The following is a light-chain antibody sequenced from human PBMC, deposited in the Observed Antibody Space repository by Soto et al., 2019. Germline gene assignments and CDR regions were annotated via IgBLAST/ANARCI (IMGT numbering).Light chain of an antibody. J-gene: IGKJ4*01. CDR1: QRVSNNY. Sequence: EIVLTQSPATLSLSPGETATLSCGASQRVSNNYLAWYQQKPGLAPRLLIYDASSRATGIPDRFTGSGSVTYFTLTISRLEPEDFAVYYCQKYGNTPLTFGGGTKVEIK. CDR2: DAS. CDR3: QKYGNTPLT. V-gene: IGKV3D-20*01.